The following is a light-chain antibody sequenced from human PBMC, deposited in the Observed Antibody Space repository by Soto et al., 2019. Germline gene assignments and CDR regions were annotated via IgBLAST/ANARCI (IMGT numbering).Light chain of an antibody. CDR3: QQYNSWPPIT. Sequence: EVVMTQSPATLSVSPGERATLSCRASESVSRNLAWYQQKPGQAPRLLIYDASTRATGIPDRFSGGGSGTEFTLTTSSLQSEDFVVDYCQQYNSWPPITFGQGTRLEIK. CDR1: ESVSRN. CDR2: DAS. V-gene: IGKV3-15*01. J-gene: IGKJ5*01.